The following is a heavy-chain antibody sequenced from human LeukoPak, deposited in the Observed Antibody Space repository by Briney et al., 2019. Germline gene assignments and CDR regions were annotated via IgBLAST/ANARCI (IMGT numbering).Heavy chain of an antibody. J-gene: IGHJ4*02. CDR2: ISSSSSYI. V-gene: IGHV3-21*01. CDR3: ARDQSHGFDY. Sequence: GSLRLSCAASGFTFSSYSINWVRQGPGKGVEWVSSISSSSSYIYYADSVKGRFTISRDNAKDSLYLQMNSLRAEDTAVYYCARDQSHGFDYWGQGTLVSVSS. CDR1: GFTFSSYS.